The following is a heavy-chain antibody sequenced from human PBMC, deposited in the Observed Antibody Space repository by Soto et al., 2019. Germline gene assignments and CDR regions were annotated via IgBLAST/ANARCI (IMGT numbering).Heavy chain of an antibody. CDR2: IIPIFGTA. D-gene: IGHD3-10*01. CDR3: ARPMGYYKGMDV. CDR1: GGTFSSYA. V-gene: IGHV1-69*13. J-gene: IGHJ6*02. Sequence: SVKVSCKASGGTFSSYAISWVRQAPGQGLEWMGGIIPIFGTANYAQKFQGRVTITADESTSTAYMELSSLRSEDTAVYYCARPMGYYKGMDVWGQGTTVTVSS.